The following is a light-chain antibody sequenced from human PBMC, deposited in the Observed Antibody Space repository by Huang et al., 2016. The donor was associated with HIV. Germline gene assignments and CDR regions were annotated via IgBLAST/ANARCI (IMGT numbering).Light chain of an antibody. Sequence: EIVMTQSPATLSVSPGERATLSCRASQSIGSNLAWYQQKPGQAPRLLIYGASTRSTGVPARFSGTGSETDFTLTISSLQSEDFAVYYCQQYSTWRPITFGQGTRLDIK. V-gene: IGKV3-15*01. CDR3: QQYSTWRPIT. CDR1: QSIGSN. J-gene: IGKJ5*01. CDR2: GAS.